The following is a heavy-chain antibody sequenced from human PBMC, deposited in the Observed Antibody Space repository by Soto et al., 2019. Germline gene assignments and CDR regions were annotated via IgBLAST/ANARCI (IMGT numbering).Heavy chain of an antibody. CDR3: AGDGSKVY. V-gene: IGHV1-18*01. J-gene: IGHJ4*02. CDR2: ISAYNGNT. CDR1: GYTFTSYG. Sequence: QVQLVQSGAEVKKPGASVKVSCKASGYTFTSYGISWVRQAPGQGLEWMGWISAYNGNTNYAQKLQGRVTMTTDTSRSTAGMELTSVRSVDTSEYDCAGDGSKVYWGQGTLVTVSS.